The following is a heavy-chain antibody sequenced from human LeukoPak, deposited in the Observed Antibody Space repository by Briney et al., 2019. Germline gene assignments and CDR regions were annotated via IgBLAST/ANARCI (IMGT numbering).Heavy chain of an antibody. CDR3: ARGYSGYDPFDY. CDR1: GGSFSGYY. CDR2: INHSGST. V-gene: IGHV4-34*01. J-gene: IGHJ4*02. D-gene: IGHD5-12*01. Sequence: SETLSLTCAVYGGSFSGYYWSWIRQPPGKGLEWIGEINHSGSTNYNPSLKSRVTISVDTSKNQFTLKLSSVTAADTAVYYCARGYSGYDPFDYWGQGTLVTVSS.